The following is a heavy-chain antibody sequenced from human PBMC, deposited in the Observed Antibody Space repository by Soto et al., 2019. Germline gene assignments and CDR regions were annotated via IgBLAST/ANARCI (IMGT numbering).Heavy chain of an antibody. CDR3: ARGRGSGSSFYYYGMDV. Sequence: SETLSLTCTVSGGSISSYYWSWIRQPPGKGLEWIGYIYYSGSTNYNPSLKSRVTISVDTSKNQFSLKLSSVTAADTAVYYCARGRGSGSSFYYYGMDVWGQGTTVTVS. J-gene: IGHJ6*02. D-gene: IGHD3-10*01. V-gene: IGHV4-59*01. CDR1: GGSISSYY. CDR2: IYYSGST.